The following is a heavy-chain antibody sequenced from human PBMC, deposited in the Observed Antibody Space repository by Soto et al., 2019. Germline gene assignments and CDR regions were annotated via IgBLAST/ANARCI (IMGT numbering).Heavy chain of an antibody. CDR1: GFTFSTYA. Sequence: QVQLVESGGGVVQPGRSLRLSCAASGFTFSTYAMHWVRQAPGKGLEWVAVLSYDGSNKYYADFVKGRFTISRDNSKNTLYLKMNSLRDEDTAVYYCARVVPAAMYYYYGMDVWGQGTTATVSS. J-gene: IGHJ6*02. CDR3: ARVVPAAMYYYYGMDV. D-gene: IGHD2-2*01. CDR2: LSYDGSNK. V-gene: IGHV3-30*03.